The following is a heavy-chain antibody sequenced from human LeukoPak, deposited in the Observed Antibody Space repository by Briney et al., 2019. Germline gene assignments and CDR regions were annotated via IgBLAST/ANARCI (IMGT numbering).Heavy chain of an antibody. J-gene: IGHJ5*02. D-gene: IGHD2-21*02. CDR1: GYTFTSYD. V-gene: IGHV1-8*01. CDR3: AREVTYYDGGFDP. CDR2: MDPNSGNT. Sequence: ASVKVSCKASGYTFTSYDINWVRQATGQGLEWMGWMDPNSGNTGYAQKFQGRVTMTRNTSINTAYMELSSLRSEDTAVYYCAREVTYYDGGFDPWGQGTLVTVSS.